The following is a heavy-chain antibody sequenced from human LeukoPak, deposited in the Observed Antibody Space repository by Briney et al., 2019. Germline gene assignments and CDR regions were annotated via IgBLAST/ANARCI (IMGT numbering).Heavy chain of an antibody. D-gene: IGHD3-16*01. CDR1: GFTFSDHY. V-gene: IGHV3-72*01. Sequence: GGSLRLSCAASGFTFSDHYMGWVRQSPGKGLEWVGRIRNKANSYTTEYAASVKGRFTISRDDSKNSLYLQMSSLKTEDTALYYCAKDPLHVGWFDPWGQGTPVTVSS. J-gene: IGHJ5*02. CDR3: AKDPLHVGWFDP. CDR2: IRNKANSYTT.